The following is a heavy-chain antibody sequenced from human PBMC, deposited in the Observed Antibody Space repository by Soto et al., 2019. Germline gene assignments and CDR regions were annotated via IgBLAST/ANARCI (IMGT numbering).Heavy chain of an antibody. CDR2: ISSSGGNT. V-gene: IGHV3-23*01. J-gene: IGHJ3*01. CDR3: ARKCPPRGAFDF. CDR1: GFTFRNYA. Sequence: EVELLESGGDLVQPGGSLRLSCAASGFTFRNYAMSWVRQAPGKGPEWVSTISSSGGNTGYAESVKGRFTISRDNSMKTDDLQMKSLRVDDTAGYFCARKCPPRGAFDFWSQGTMVTASS.